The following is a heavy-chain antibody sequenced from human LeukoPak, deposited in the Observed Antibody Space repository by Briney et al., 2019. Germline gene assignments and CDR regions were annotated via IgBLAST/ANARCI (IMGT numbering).Heavy chain of an antibody. Sequence: GGSLRLSCAASGFTFSSYWMSWVRQAPGKGLEWVANIKQDGSEKYYVDSVKGRFTISRDNSKNTLYLQMNSLRAEDTAVYYCAKDRSRYCSSTSCPLDYWGQGTLVTVSS. J-gene: IGHJ4*02. CDR1: GFTFSSYW. D-gene: IGHD2-2*01. CDR2: IKQDGSEK. CDR3: AKDRSRYCSSTSCPLDY. V-gene: IGHV3-7*01.